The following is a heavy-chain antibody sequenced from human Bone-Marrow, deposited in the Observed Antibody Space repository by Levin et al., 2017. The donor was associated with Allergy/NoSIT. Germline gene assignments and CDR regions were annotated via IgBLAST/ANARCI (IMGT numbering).Heavy chain of an antibody. J-gene: IGHJ4*02. CDR2: IYHLGSS. V-gene: IGHV4-4*02. D-gene: IGHD2/OR15-2a*01. Sequence: GSLRLSCTVSGDSISSSSWWSWVRQPPGKGLEWLGEIYHLGSSKYNPSLKSRVTMSVDTSKNQFSLKLNSVTAADTAVYYCATSFLDNWGQGILVTVSS. CDR1: GDSISSSSW. CDR3: ATSFLDN.